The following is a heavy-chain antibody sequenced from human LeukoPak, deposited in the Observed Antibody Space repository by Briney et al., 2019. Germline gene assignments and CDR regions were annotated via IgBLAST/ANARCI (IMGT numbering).Heavy chain of an antibody. Sequence: GGSLRLSCAASGFTFSSYSMNWVRQAPGKGLEWVSYISSSSSTLYYADSVKGRFTISRDNAKNSLYLQMNSLRAEDTAVYYCARERVTTTSFDYWGQGVLVTVSS. CDR1: GFTFSSYS. D-gene: IGHD2/OR15-2a*01. CDR2: ISSSSSTL. CDR3: ARERVTTTSFDY. V-gene: IGHV3-48*04. J-gene: IGHJ4*02.